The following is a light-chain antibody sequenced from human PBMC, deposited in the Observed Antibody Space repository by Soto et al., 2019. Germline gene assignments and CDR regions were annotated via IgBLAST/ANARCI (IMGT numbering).Light chain of an antibody. Sequence: QSVLTQPASVSGSPGQSITISCTGTSSDVGSYNLVSWYQQHPGKAPKLMIYEGSKRPSGVSNRFSGSKSGNTASLTISGLQAEDEADYYCCSYAGSRTVVFGGGTKLT. CDR2: EGS. CDR1: SSDVGSYNL. V-gene: IGLV2-23*01. J-gene: IGLJ2*01. CDR3: CSYAGSRTVV.